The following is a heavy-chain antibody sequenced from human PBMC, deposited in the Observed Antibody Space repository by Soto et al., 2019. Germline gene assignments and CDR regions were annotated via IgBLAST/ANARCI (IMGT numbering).Heavy chain of an antibody. CDR3: AKDGGYCSSTSCSGVDYYYYMDV. Sequence: GGSLRLSCAASGFTFSSYGMHWVRQAPGKGLEWVAVISYDGSNKYYADSVKGRFTISRDNSKNTLYLQMNSLRAEDTAVYYCAKDGGYCSSTSCSGVDYYYYMDVWGKGTTVTVSS. V-gene: IGHV3-30*18. CDR2: ISYDGSNK. J-gene: IGHJ6*03. CDR1: GFTFSSYG. D-gene: IGHD2-2*01.